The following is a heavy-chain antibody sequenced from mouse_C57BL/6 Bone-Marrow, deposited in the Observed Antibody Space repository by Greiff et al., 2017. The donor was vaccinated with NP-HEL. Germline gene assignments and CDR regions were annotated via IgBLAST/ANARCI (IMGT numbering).Heavy chain of an antibody. D-gene: IGHD1-1*02. J-gene: IGHJ3*01. Sequence: EVHLVESGGGLVQPGGSMKLSCVASGFTFSNYWMNWVRQSPEKGLEWVAQLSLKSDNYATHYAESVKGRFTISRDDSKSSVYLEMNDLRAEATGIYYCTYGPGSGFAYWGQGTLVTVSA. CDR2: LSLKSDNYAT. CDR3: TYGPGSGFAY. V-gene: IGHV6-3*01. CDR1: GFTFSNYW.